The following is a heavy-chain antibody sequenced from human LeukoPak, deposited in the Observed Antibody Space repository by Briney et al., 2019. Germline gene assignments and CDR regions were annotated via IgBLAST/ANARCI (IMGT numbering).Heavy chain of an antibody. CDR2: IKQDGSEK. Sequence: GGSLRLSCAASGFTFSSYWMSCGRQAPGKGLEWGANIKQDGSEKYYVDSVKGRFTISRDNAKNSLYLQMNSLRAEDTAVYHCARSVTYCTSTSCNVYYYFGMDVWGQGTTVTVSS. CDR3: ARSVTYCTSTSCNVYYYFGMDV. V-gene: IGHV3-7*04. J-gene: IGHJ6*02. CDR1: GFTFSSYW. D-gene: IGHD2-2*01.